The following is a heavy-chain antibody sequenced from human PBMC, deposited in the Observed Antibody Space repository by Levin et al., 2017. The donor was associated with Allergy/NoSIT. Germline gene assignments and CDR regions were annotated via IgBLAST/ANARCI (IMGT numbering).Heavy chain of an antibody. V-gene: IGHV3-73*01. D-gene: IGHD3-22*01. Sequence: PGGSLRLSCAASGFTFSGSAMHWVRQASGKGLEWVGRIRSKANSYATAYAASVKGRFTISRVDSKNTAYLQMNSLKTEDTAVYYCTRHEALYYYDSSGYTDYWGQGTLVTVSS. CDR3: TRHEALYYYDSSGYTDY. J-gene: IGHJ4*02. CDR1: GFTFSGSA. CDR2: IRSKANSYAT.